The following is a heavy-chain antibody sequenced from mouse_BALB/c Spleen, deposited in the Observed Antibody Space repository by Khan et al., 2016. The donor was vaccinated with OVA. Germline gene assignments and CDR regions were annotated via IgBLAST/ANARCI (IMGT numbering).Heavy chain of an antibody. D-gene: IGHD4-1*01. CDR2: IYPGDGDT. CDR1: GYTFTSYW. J-gene: IGHJ2*01. CDR3: VRSWDSDYFDY. Sequence: QVQLQQSGTELARPGASVKLSCKASGYTFTSYWMQWVKQRPGQGLEWIGAIYPGDGDTRYTQKFKGKATLTADKSSSTAYMQLSSLASEDSAVYYCVRSWDSDYFDYWGQGTTLTVSS. V-gene: IGHV1-87*01.